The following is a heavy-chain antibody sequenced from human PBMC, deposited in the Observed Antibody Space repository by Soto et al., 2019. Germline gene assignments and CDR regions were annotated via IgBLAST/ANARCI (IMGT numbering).Heavy chain of an antibody. CDR1: GFRFSDHY. D-gene: IGHD3-10*01. CDR3: AGDPYYYGSAF. J-gene: IGHJ4*02. CDR2: ISGGGTTT. Sequence: KPGGSLRLSCAASGFRFSDHYMTWIRQAPGKGLEWVSKISGGGTTTHYADSVKGRFTVSRDNAENSLYLQMNSLRAEDTAVYYCAGDPYYYGSAFWGQGTLVTVSS. V-gene: IGHV3-11*01.